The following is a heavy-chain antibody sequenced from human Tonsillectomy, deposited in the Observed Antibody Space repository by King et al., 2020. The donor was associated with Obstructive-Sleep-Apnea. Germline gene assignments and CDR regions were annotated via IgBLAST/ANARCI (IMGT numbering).Heavy chain of an antibody. CDR3: ATATTVVTENFDS. CDR1: GYSFTSYW. J-gene: IGHJ4*02. V-gene: IGHV5-51*01. D-gene: IGHD4-23*01. Sequence: VQLVESGAEVKKPGESLKISCKGSGYSFTSYWIGWVRQMPGKGLEWMGIIYPGDSDTRYSPSFQGQVTISADKSISTAYLQWRSLKASDTAMYYCATATTVVTENFDSWGQGTLVTVSS. CDR2: IYPGDSDT.